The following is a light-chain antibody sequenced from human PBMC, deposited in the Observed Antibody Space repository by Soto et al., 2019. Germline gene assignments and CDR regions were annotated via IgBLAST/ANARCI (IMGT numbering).Light chain of an antibody. V-gene: IGKV3D-15*01. CDR3: RQFGDWPS. J-gene: IGKJ1*01. Sequence: EIRMTQSPATLSVSPGDNATLSCRASQSVSSHVVWYQQKPGQAPRLLISDSSTRAPGIPARFSGSGSGTEFTLSISSRQSDDFAVYDCRQFGDWPSFGLGTKVET. CDR2: DSS. CDR1: QSVSSH.